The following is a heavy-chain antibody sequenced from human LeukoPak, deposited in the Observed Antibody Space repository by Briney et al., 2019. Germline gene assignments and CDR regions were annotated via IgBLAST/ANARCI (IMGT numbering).Heavy chain of an antibody. D-gene: IGHD7-27*01. CDR1: GFTFSSYS. J-gene: IGHJ3*02. CDR2: VSSSSSYI. Sequence: PGGSLRLSCAASGFTFSSYSMNWVRQAPGKGLEWVSSVSSSSSYIYYADSVKGRFTISRDNAKNSLYLQMNSLRAEDTAVYYCARGWGSGAFDIWGQGTMVTVSS. V-gene: IGHV3-21*01. CDR3: ARGWGSGAFDI.